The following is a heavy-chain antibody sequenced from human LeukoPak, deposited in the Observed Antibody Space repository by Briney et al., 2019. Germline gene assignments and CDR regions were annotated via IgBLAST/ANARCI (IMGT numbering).Heavy chain of an antibody. CDR2: ISSSSSYI. Sequence: GGSLRLSCAASGFTFSSYSMNWVRQAPGKGLEWVSSISSSSSYIYYADSVKGRFTISRDNAKNSLYLRMNSLRAEDTAVFYCARDPSGTVEMATIDAFDIWGQGTMVTVSS. CDR3: ARDPSGTVEMATIDAFDI. J-gene: IGHJ3*02. D-gene: IGHD5-24*01. V-gene: IGHV3-21*01. CDR1: GFTFSSYS.